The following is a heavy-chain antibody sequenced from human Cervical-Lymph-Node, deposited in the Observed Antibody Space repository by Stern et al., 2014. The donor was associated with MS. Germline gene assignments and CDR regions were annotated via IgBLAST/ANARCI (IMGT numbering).Heavy chain of an antibody. V-gene: IGHV2-5*02. CDR3: AHSPPAGYGSIWYGGYFDY. CDR1: GFSLTTSGVG. CDR2: IYLDDDK. D-gene: IGHD6-13*01. Sequence: QVTLKESGPTLVKPTQTLTLTCTFSGFSLTTSGVGVGWLRQPPGKALEWLALIYLDDDKRYSPSLKSTVTITKDTSKNQVVLTMSNVDPVDTATYYCAHSPPAGYGSIWYGGYFDYWGQGTLVTVSS. J-gene: IGHJ4*02.